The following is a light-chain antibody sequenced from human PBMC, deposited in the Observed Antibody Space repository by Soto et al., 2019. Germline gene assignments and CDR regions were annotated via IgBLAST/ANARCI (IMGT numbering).Light chain of an antibody. Sequence: TQSPGTLSLSPGERATLSCRAVQSVTSTYMAWYQQKPGQAPRLLIYATSFRATGIPDRFRGSGSGTDFTLTISSLEPDDFAVYYCQQYGTSPRTFGQGTKVDNK. CDR2: ATS. CDR1: QSVTSTY. V-gene: IGKV3-20*01. J-gene: IGKJ1*01. CDR3: QQYGTSPRT.